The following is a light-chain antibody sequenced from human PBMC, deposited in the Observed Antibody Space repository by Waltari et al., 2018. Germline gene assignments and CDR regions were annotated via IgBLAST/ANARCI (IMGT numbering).Light chain of an antibody. CDR2: WAS. CDR1: QSVLYSSNNKNY. V-gene: IGKV4-1*01. J-gene: IGKJ4*01. CDR3: QQFYSTPLT. Sequence: DIVMTQSPDSLAVSLGERATINCKSSQSVLYSSNNKNYLAWYQQKPGQPPKLLIYWASTRKSGVPDRFRGSGSGTDFTLTISSLQAEDVAVYYCQQFYSTPLTFGGGTKVEIK.